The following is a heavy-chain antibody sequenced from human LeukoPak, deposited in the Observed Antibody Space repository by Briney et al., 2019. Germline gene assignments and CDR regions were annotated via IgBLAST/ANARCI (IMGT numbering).Heavy chain of an antibody. CDR2: ISYDASNK. J-gene: IGHJ4*02. CDR1: GFTFSTFG. V-gene: IGHV3-30*18. CDR3: AKDTVSAMARGIDY. Sequence: GGSLRLSCAASGFTFSTFGMHWVRHAPGKGLEWVAVISYDASNKYYADSVKGRFTISRDNSKNTLYLQMNSVRAEDTAVYYCAKDTVSAMARGIDYWGQGTLVTVSS. D-gene: IGHD5-18*01.